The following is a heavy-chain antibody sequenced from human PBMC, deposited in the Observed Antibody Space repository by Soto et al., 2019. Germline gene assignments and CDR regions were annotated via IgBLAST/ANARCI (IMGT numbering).Heavy chain of an antibody. Sequence: PGESLKISCKGTEYSFTNYWIGWVRQMPGKGLECMGIIYPGDSDTRNSPSFQGQVTISADKCISTAYLQWSSLKASDTAMYHCARQYDTGSDYWGQGTLVSVSS. J-gene: IGHJ4*02. CDR2: IYPGDSDT. CDR3: ARQYDTGSDY. V-gene: IGHV5-51*01. CDR1: EYSFTNYW. D-gene: IGHD3-9*01.